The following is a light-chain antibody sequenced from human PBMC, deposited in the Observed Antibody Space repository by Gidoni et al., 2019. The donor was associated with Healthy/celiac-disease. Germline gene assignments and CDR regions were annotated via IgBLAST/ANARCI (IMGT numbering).Light chain of an antibody. CDR1: GDSIASNY. CDR2: EDN. V-gene: IGLV6-57*04. Sequence: NFMLTQPHSVSESPGKTVTISCTRSGDSIASNYVQWYQQRPGSAPTTVIYEDNRRPSGVPDRFSGSIDSSSNSASLTISGLKTEDEADYYCQSYDSSDWVFGGGTKLTVL. CDR3: QSYDSSDWV. J-gene: IGLJ3*02.